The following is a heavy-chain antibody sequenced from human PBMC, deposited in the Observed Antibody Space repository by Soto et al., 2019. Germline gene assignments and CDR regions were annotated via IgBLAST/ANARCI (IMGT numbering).Heavy chain of an antibody. CDR2: INHSGST. CDR3: ARGSIAARRNTFYYYYYGMDV. J-gene: IGHJ6*02. CDR1: GGSFSGYY. Sequence: ASETLSLTCAVYGGSFSGYYWSWIRQPPGKGLEWIGEINHSGSTNYNPSLKSRVTISVDTSKNQFSLKLSSVTAADTAVYYCARGSIAARRNTFYYYYYGMDVWGQGTTVTVSS. D-gene: IGHD6-6*01. V-gene: IGHV4-34*01.